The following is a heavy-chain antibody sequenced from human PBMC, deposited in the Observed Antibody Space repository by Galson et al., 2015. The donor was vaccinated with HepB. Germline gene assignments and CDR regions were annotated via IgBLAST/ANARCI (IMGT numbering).Heavy chain of an antibody. V-gene: IGHV3-73*01. Sequence: SLRLSCAASGFTFSGSAMHWVRQASGKGLEWVGRIRSKANSYATAYAASVKGRFTISRDDSKNTAYLQMNSLKTEDTAVYYCLSSVVPTTLWGQGTLVTVSS. CDR3: LSSVVPTTL. D-gene: IGHD3-10*01. CDR1: GFTFSGSA. J-gene: IGHJ4*02. CDR2: IRSKANSYAT.